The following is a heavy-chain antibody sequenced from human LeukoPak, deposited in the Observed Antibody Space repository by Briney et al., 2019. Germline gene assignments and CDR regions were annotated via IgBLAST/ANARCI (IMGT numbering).Heavy chain of an antibody. CDR2: ISAYNGNT. Sequence: ASVKVSCKASGYTFTSYGISWVRQAPGQGLEWMGWISAYNGNTNYAQKLQGRVTMTTDTSTSTAYMELRSLRSDDTAVYYCARIRCSSTSCSRPFDYSYYMDVWGKGTTVTVSS. CDR3: ARIRCSSTSCSRPFDYSYYMDV. D-gene: IGHD2-2*01. J-gene: IGHJ6*03. CDR1: GYTFTSYG. V-gene: IGHV1-18*01.